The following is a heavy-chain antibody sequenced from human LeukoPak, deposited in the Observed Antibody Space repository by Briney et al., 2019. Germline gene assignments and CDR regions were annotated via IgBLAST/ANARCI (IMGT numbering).Heavy chain of an antibody. J-gene: IGHJ2*01. V-gene: IGHV4-39*02. CDR1: GGSIYGGTYY. Sequence: SETLSLTCSISGGSIYGGTYYWGWIRQPPGKGLEWIGSVYYGGTTSYNPSLESRVTVSVDASKNQISLRLSSVTAADTAVYYCARDQHCSGGSCYRIWYFDLWGRGTLVAVSS. CDR2: VYYGGTT. CDR3: ARDQHCSGGSCYRIWYFDL. D-gene: IGHD2-15*01.